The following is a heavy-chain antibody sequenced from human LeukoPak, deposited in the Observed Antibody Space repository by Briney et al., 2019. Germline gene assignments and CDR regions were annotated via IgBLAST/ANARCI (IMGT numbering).Heavy chain of an antibody. V-gene: IGHV1-8*01. CDR3: ARGRDTAAAEGSLGY. Sequence: ASVKVSSTASGYTFTIYDINWVRQATGQGLEWMGWMNPNSGNTVYAQKFQGRVTMTSNTSISTAYMELSSLRSEDTAVYYCARGRDTAAAEGSLGYWGQGTLVTVSS. CDR2: MNPNSGNT. D-gene: IGHD6-13*01. J-gene: IGHJ4*02. CDR1: GYTFTIYD.